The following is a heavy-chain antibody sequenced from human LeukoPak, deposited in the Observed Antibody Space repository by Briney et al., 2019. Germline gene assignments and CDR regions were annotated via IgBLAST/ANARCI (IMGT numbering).Heavy chain of an antibody. D-gene: IGHD6-19*01. J-gene: IGHJ4*02. CDR3: AKGWPFDY. CDR1: GYSFTTYW. Sequence: GESPKISCQASGYSFTTYWIGWVRQMPGKGLEWMGIIYPGDSDITYSPSFQGQVTISADKSISTAYLQWSSLKASDTAMYYCAKGWPFDYWGQGTLVTVSS. CDR2: IYPGDSDI. V-gene: IGHV5-51*01.